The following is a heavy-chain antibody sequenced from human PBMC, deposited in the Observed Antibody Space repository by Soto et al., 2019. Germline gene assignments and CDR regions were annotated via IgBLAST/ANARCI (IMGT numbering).Heavy chain of an antibody. J-gene: IGHJ4*02. Sequence: SETLSLTCTVSGGSISSYCWSWIRQPPGKGLEWIGYIYYTGNTNYNPSLKSRVTISVDTSKNQFSLKLSSVTAADTAVYYCARGNDYGDYYFDYWGQGTLVTVSS. CDR1: GGSISSYC. D-gene: IGHD4-17*01. CDR3: ARGNDYGDYYFDY. CDR2: IYYTGNT. V-gene: IGHV4-59*01.